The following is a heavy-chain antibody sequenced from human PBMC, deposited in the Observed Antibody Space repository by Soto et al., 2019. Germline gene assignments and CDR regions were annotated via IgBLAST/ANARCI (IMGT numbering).Heavy chain of an antibody. V-gene: IGHV1-8*01. Sequence: DSVKVSCKASGYTFTSYDINWVRQATGQGLEWMGWMNPNSGNTGYAQKFQGRVTMTRNTSISTAYMELSSLRSEDTAVYYCARVVRWDSSSSASWSSWGQGTLVTASS. CDR1: GYTFTSYD. J-gene: IGHJ4*02. CDR2: MNPNSGNT. CDR3: ARVVRWDSSSSASWSS. D-gene: IGHD6-6*01.